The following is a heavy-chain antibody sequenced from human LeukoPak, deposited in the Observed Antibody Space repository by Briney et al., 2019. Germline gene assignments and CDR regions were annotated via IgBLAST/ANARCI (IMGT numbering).Heavy chain of an antibody. V-gene: IGHV3-64*01. D-gene: IGHD3-3*01. J-gene: IGHJ6*03. CDR2: ISSNGGST. CDR1: GFTFSSYA. CDR3: AGVGYDFWSSYYYYMDV. Sequence: PGGSLRLSCAASGFTFSSYAMHWVRQAPGKGLEYVSAISSNGGSTYYANSVKGRFTISRDNSKNTLYLQMGSLRAEDMAVYYCAGVGYDFWSSYYYYMDVWGKGTTVTVSS.